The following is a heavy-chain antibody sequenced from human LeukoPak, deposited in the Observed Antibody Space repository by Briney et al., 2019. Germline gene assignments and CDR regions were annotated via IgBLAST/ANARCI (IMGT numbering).Heavy chain of an antibody. V-gene: IGHV4-30-4*07. D-gene: IGHD3-16*02. CDR2: IYYSGST. Sequence: SETLSLTCAVSGGSISSGGYSWSWIRQPPGKGLEWIGYIYYSGSTYYNPSLKSRVTISVDTSKNQFSLKLSSVTAADTAVYYCARASYDYVWGSYRYTRYFDYWGQGTLVTVSS. CDR1: GGSISSGGYS. CDR3: ARASYDYVWGSYRYTRYFDY. J-gene: IGHJ4*02.